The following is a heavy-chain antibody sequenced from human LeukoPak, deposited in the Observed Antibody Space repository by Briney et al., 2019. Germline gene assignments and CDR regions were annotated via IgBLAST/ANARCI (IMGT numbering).Heavy chain of an antibody. CDR3: AKRGPRPGRWSDAFNI. Sequence: GGSLRLSCAASGFTFSNYDMNWVRQAPGKGLEWVSAISGSGGSTYYADSVKGRFTISRDNSKNTLCLQMNGLRAEDTAVYYCAKRGPRPGRWSDAFNIWGQGTMVTVSS. CDR2: ISGSGGST. CDR1: GFTFSNYD. D-gene: IGHD4-23*01. J-gene: IGHJ3*02. V-gene: IGHV3-23*01.